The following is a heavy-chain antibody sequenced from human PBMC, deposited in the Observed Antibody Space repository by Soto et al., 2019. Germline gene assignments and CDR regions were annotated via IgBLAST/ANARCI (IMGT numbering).Heavy chain of an antibody. Sequence: QVQLVQSGAEMKKPGASVKVSCKASGYTFTSYDINWVRQAAGQGPEWMGSVNPRNGDTAFAQKYQGRGTVTSNTSISTVYRELSNLRSDDTAVYYCASGGSYWARRPYFDSWGQGTLVTVSS. D-gene: IGHD2-8*02. CDR2: VNPRNGDT. V-gene: IGHV1-8*02. CDR1: GYTFTSYD. J-gene: IGHJ4*02. CDR3: ASGGSYWARRPYFDS.